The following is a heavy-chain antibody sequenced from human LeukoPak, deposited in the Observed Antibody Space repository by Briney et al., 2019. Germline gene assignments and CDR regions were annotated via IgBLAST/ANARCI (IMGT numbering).Heavy chain of an antibody. D-gene: IGHD3-3*01. Sequence: TGGSLRLSCAASGFTFSSYAMSWVRQAPGKGLGWVSAISGSGGSTYYADSVKGRFTISRDNSKNTLYLQMNSLRAEDTTVYYCAEAAIFGVVITFFDYWGQGTLVTVSS. CDR1: GFTFSSYA. V-gene: IGHV3-23*01. CDR3: AEAAIFGVVITFFDY. J-gene: IGHJ4*02. CDR2: ISGSGGST.